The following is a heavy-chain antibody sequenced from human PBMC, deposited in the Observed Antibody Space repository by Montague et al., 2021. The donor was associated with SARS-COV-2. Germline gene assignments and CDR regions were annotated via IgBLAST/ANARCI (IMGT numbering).Heavy chain of an antibody. CDR2: LLTSGAT. D-gene: IGHD3-3*01. CDR3: ARDSPDFDFWRGHYGDKYYMDI. V-gene: IGHV4-61*02. CDR1: GDSITSKTHY. Sequence: TLSLTCTVSGDSITSKTHYWDWVRQPAGKGLEWIGRLLTSGATNFNPSLNSRLTISRDTSKNEFYLKLSSVTAADTAVYYCARDSPDFDFWRGHYGDKYYMDIWGKGTTVTVS. J-gene: IGHJ6*03.